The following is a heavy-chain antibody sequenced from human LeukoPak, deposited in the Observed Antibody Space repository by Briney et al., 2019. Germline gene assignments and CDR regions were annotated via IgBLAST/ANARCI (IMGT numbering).Heavy chain of an antibody. CDR1: GGSISSSNW. D-gene: IGHD2-15*01. Sequence: PSGTLSLTCAVSGGSISSSNWWSWVRQPPGQGLEWIGEIYHSGSTNYNPSLKSRVTISVDKSKNQFSLKLSSVTAADTAVYYCARYPYCSGGSCYSDWFDPWGQGTLVTVSS. J-gene: IGHJ5*02. CDR3: ARYPYCSGGSCYSDWFDP. V-gene: IGHV4-4*02. CDR2: IYHSGST.